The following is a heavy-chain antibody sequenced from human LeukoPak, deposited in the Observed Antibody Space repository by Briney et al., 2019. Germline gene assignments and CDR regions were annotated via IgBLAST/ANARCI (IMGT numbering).Heavy chain of an antibody. CDR1: GFTFSNYA. Sequence: GGSLRLSCAASGFTFSNYAMSWVRQAPGKGLEWVSVIYSGGSTYYADSVKGRFTISRDNAKNSLYLQMNSLRAEDTAVYYCAKDSMVRGVISPSGGYWGQGTLVTVSS. J-gene: IGHJ4*02. D-gene: IGHD3-10*01. CDR3: AKDSMVRGVISPSGGY. V-gene: IGHV3-23*03. CDR2: IYSGGST.